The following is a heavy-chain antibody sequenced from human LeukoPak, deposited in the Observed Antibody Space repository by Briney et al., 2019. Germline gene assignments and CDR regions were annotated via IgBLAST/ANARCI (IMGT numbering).Heavy chain of an antibody. D-gene: IGHD2-21*01. V-gene: IGHV1-69*01. Sequence: SVKVSCKASGGTFSSYAISWVRQAPGQGLEWMGGIIPIFGTANYAQKFQGRVTITADESTSTAYMELSSLRSEDTAVYYCARDPGRFHAFDIWGQGTMVTVSS. J-gene: IGHJ3*02. CDR2: IIPIFGTA. CDR3: ARDPGRFHAFDI. CDR1: GGTFSSYA.